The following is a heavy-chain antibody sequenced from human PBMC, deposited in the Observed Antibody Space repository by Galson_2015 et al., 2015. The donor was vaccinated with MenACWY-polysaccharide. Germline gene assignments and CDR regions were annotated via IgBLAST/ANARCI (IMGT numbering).Heavy chain of an antibody. CDR3: FAEFRAGY. J-gene: IGHJ4*02. CDR2: TREAGIEK. Sequence: SGAEVKKPGESLILSCAASGFTFSDYWMGWVRQAPGKGLEWVANTREAGIEKYYVDSVKGRFTISRDNAKNSLYLQMNSLRVEDTGLYYCFAEFRAGYWGQGTLVTVSS. D-gene: IGHD6-19*01. V-gene: IGHV3-7*01. CDR1: GFTFSDYW.